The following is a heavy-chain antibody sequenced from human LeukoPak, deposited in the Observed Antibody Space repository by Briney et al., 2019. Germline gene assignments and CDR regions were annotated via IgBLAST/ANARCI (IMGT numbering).Heavy chain of an antibody. CDR2: ISSSSSYI. V-gene: IGHV3-21*01. CDR3: ARGRPPYYYDSSGYPFDY. J-gene: IGHJ4*02. D-gene: IGHD3-22*01. CDR1: GFTVSSNY. Sequence: GGSLRLSCAASGFTVSSNYMSWVRQAPGKGLEWVSSISSSSSYIYYADSVKGRFTISRDNAKNSLYLQMNSLRAEDTAVYYCARGRPPYYYDSSGYPFDYWGQGTLVTVSS.